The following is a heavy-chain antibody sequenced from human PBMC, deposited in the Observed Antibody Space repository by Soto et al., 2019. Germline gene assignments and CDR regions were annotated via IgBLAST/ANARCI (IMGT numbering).Heavy chain of an antibody. Sequence: QVQLVESGGGVVQPGRSLRLSCAASGFTFSSYAMHWVRQAPGKGLEWVAVISYDGSNKYYADSVKGRFTISRDNSKNPVYLQMNSLRAGEKAGYYWARGGGEYSSGWGYWGQGTLVTVSS. CDR3: ARGGGEYSSGWGY. CDR2: ISYDGSNK. D-gene: IGHD6-19*01. J-gene: IGHJ4*02. CDR1: GFTFSSYA. V-gene: IGHV3-30-3*01.